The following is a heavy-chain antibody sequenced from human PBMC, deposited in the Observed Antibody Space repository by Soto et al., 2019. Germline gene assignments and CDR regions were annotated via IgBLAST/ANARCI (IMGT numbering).Heavy chain of an antibody. J-gene: IGHJ5*02. CDR3: AKALGVIVVVPAAPS. CDR1: GFTFSSYA. CDR2: ISGSGGST. V-gene: IGHV3-23*01. D-gene: IGHD2-2*01. Sequence: LRLSCAASGFTFSSYAMSWVRQAPGKGLEWVSAISGSGGSTYYADSVKGRFTISRDNSKNTLYLQMNSLRAEDTAVYYCAKALGVIVVVPAAPSWGQGTLVTVSS.